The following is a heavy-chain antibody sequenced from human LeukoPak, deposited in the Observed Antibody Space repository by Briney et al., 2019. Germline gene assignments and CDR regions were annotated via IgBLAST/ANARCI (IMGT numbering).Heavy chain of an antibody. Sequence: GGSLRLSCAASGFTFSDYYMSWIRQAPGKGLEWVSYISSSSRYTNYADSVKGRFTISRDNAKNSLYLQMNSLRAEDTAVYYCARVEGDCSSTSCYLFAYWGQGTLVTVSS. D-gene: IGHD2-2*01. J-gene: IGHJ4*02. V-gene: IGHV3-11*06. CDR3: ARVEGDCSSTSCYLFAY. CDR1: GFTFSDYY. CDR2: ISSSSRYT.